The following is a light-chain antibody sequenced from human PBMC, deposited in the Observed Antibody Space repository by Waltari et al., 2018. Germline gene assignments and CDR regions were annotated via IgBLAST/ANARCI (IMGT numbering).Light chain of an antibody. CDR3: QQYNSYPYT. Sequence: VTITCRASQSINKWLAWYQQKPGKAPNLLIYKASTLESGVPSRFSGSGSGTDFTLTISSLQPDDSATYYCQQYNSYPYTFGQGTKLEIK. V-gene: IGKV1-5*03. CDR2: KAS. J-gene: IGKJ2*01. CDR1: QSINKW.